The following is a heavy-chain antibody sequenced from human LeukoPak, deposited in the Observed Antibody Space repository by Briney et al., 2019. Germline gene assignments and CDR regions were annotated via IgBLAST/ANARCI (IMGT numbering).Heavy chain of an antibody. Sequence: PSETLSLTCAVYGGSFSGYYWSWIRQPPGKGLEWIGEINHSGSTNYNPSLKSRVTISVDTSKNQVSLRLTSVTAADTAVYYCAKHHSGSYHPPPYYLPYWGQGILVTVSS. J-gene: IGHJ4*02. D-gene: IGHD1-26*01. CDR2: INHSGST. CDR1: GGSFSGYY. CDR3: AKHHSGSYHPPPYYLPY. V-gene: IGHV4-34*01.